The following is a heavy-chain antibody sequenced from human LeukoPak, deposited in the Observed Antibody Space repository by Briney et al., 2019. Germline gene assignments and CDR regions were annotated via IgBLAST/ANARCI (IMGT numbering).Heavy chain of an antibody. Sequence: SETLSHTCAVYGGSFSGFYWTWIRQPPGKGLEWIGEISHGGDTKYNWSLKSRVTISVDTSKNQCSLRLSSVTAADTAIYYCARYAFPLMDVWGQGTSVTVSS. J-gene: IGHJ6*02. CDR2: ISHGGDT. V-gene: IGHV4-34*01. D-gene: IGHD2/OR15-2a*01. CDR3: ARYAFPLMDV. CDR1: GGSFSGFY.